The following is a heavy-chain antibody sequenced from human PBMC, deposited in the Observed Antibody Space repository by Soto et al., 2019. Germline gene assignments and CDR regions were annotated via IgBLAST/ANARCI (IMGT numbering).Heavy chain of an antibody. V-gene: IGHV2-5*02. CDR3: APRPRSSHALFFDY. CDR2: IYWDDDK. J-gene: IGHJ4*02. Sequence: QITLKESGPTLVKPTQTLTLTCTFSGFSLSTSGVGVGWIRQPPGKALEWLALIYWDDDKRYSPSLKSRLTITKDTSKNQVVLTMTNMDPVDTATYYCAPRPRSSHALFFDYWGQGTLVTVSS. CDR1: GFSLSTSGVG.